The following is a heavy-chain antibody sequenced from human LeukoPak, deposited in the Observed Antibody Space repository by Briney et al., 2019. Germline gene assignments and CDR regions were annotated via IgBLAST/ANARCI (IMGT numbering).Heavy chain of an antibody. CDR2: ISGSGGST. CDR1: GFTFSNYA. J-gene: IGHJ4*02. CDR3: AKVETSGGANCYALDY. D-gene: IGHD2-2*01. V-gene: IGHV3-23*01. Sequence: GGSLRLSCAASGFTFSNYAVTWVRQAPGKGLEWVSTISGSGGSTYYADSVRGRFTISRDDSQNTLYLQMNSLSAEDTAVYYCAKVETSGGANCYALDYWGQGTLVTVSS.